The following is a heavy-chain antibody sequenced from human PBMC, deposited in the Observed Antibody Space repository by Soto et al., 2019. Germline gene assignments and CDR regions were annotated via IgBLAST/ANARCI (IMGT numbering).Heavy chain of an antibody. CDR2: MSQGGTT. J-gene: IGHJ5*02. D-gene: IGHD6-19*01. V-gene: IGHV4-59*08. CDR3: ARDRGGITVAANPLGEWFDP. Sequence: QVQLQESGPGLVKPSETLSLTCTVSGVSIANFFWSWIRQPPGKGLEWIGYMSQGGTTTYNPSLKGRATISVDTSKNQVSLKLTSVTAANTAMYYCARDRGGITVAANPLGEWFDPWGPGTLVTVSS. CDR1: GVSIANFF.